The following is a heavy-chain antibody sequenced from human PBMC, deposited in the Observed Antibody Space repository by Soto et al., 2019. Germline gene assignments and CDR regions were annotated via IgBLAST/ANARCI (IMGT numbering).Heavy chain of an antibody. Sequence: VQLVESGGGVVQPGRYLRLSCAASGFTFSSYGMHWVRQAPGKGLEWVAVISYDGSNKYYADSVKGRFTISRDNSKNTLYLQMNSLRAEDTAVYYCAKDLEYSSSPEDYWGQGTLVTVSS. CDR2: ISYDGSNK. V-gene: IGHV3-30*18. J-gene: IGHJ4*02. CDR1: GFTFSSYG. CDR3: AKDLEYSSSPEDY. D-gene: IGHD6-6*01.